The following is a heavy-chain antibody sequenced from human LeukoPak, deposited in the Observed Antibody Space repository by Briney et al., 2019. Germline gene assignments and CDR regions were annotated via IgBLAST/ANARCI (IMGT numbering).Heavy chain of an antibody. J-gene: IGHJ3*02. D-gene: IGHD4-23*01. V-gene: IGHV3-11*04. Sequence: GGSLRLSCAASGFTFSDYYMSWIRQAPGKGLEWVSYISSSGSTIYYADSVKGRFTISRDNAKNSLYLQMNSLRAEDTAVYYCARVSTVVTRHAFDIWGQGTMVTVSS. CDR1: GFTFSDYY. CDR2: ISSSGSTI. CDR3: ARVSTVVTRHAFDI.